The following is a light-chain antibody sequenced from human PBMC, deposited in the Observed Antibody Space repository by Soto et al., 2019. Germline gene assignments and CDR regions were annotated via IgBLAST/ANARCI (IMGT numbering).Light chain of an antibody. Sequence: DIQMTQSRSSLSASVGDRVTITCQASQDISNYLNWYQQKPGKAPKLLIYDASNLETGVPSRFSGSGSGTDFTFTISSLQPEDIATYYCQQYDNLLTFGQGTKVDIK. CDR3: QQYDNLLT. CDR2: DAS. J-gene: IGKJ2*01. CDR1: QDISNY. V-gene: IGKV1-33*01.